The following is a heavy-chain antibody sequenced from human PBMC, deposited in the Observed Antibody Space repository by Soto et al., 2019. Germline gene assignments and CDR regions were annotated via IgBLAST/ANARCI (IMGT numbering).Heavy chain of an antibody. CDR1: GGTFSSYA. V-gene: IGHV1-69*01. CDR3: ARVAHCGGDCSLFDY. J-gene: IGHJ4*02. Sequence: QVQLVQSGAEVKKPGSSVKVSCKASGGTFSSYAISWVRQAPGQGLEWMGGIIPIFGTANYAQKFQGRVTITADESTRTAYMELSSLRSEDTAVYYCARVAHCGGDCSLFDYWGQGTLVTVSS. CDR2: IIPIFGTA. D-gene: IGHD2-21*02.